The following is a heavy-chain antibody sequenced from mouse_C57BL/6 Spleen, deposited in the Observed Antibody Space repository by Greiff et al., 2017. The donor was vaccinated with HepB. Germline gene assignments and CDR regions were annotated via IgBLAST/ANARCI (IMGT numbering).Heavy chain of an antibody. CDR1: GFTFTDYY. CDR3: ARPQLGRGYYYAMDY. D-gene: IGHD4-1*02. V-gene: IGHV7-3*01. CDR2: IRNKANGYTT. J-gene: IGHJ4*01. Sequence: EVQRVESGGGLVQPGGSLSLSCAASGFTFTDYYMSWVRQPPGKALEWLGFIRNKANGYTTEYSASVKGRFTISRDNSQSILYLQMNALRAEDSATYYCARPQLGRGYYYAMDYWGQGTSVTVSS.